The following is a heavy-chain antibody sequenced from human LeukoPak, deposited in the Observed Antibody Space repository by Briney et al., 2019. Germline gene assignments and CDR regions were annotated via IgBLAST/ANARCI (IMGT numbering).Heavy chain of an antibody. Sequence: SVKVSCKASGGTFSSYAISWVRQAPGQEPEWMGGIIPIFGTANYAQKFQGRVTITTDESTSTAYMELSSLRSEDTAVYYCARGPYCSSTSCHPDWFDPWGQGTLVTVSS. J-gene: IGHJ5*02. V-gene: IGHV1-69*05. CDR1: GGTFSSYA. CDR3: ARGPYCSSTSCHPDWFDP. D-gene: IGHD2-2*01. CDR2: IIPIFGTA.